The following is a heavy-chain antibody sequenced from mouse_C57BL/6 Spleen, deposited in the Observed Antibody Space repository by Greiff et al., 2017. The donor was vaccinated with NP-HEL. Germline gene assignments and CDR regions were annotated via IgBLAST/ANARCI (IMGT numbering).Heavy chain of an antibody. CDR1: GYTFTSYW. V-gene: IGHV1-50*01. Sequence: QVQLQQPGAELVKPGASVKLSCKASGYTFTSYWMQWVKQRPGQGLEWIGEIDPSDSYTNYNQKFKGKATLTVDTSSSTAYMQLSSLTSEDSAVYYCAPLLPLYDAMDYWGQGTSVTVSS. CDR2: IDPSDSYT. D-gene: IGHD1-2*01. J-gene: IGHJ4*01. CDR3: APLLPLYDAMDY.